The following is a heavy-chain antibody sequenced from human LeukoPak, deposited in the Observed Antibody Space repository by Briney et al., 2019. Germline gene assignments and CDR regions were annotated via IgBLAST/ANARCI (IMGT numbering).Heavy chain of an antibody. CDR2: IYHSGST. Sequence: SETLSLTCAVSGYSISSGYYWGWVRQPPGKGLEWTGSIYHSGSTYYNPSLKSRVTISVDTSKNQFSLKLSSVTAADTAVYYCARQGSRFLEWLKFVYWGQGTLVTVSS. J-gene: IGHJ4*02. CDR1: GYSISSGYY. V-gene: IGHV4-38-2*01. D-gene: IGHD3-3*01. CDR3: ARQGSRFLEWLKFVY.